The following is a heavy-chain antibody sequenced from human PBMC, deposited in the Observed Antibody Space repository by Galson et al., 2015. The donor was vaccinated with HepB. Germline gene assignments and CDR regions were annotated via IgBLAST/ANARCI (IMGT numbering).Heavy chain of an antibody. J-gene: IGHJ4*02. Sequence: SVKVSCKASGYTFTSYGISWVRQAPGQGLEWMGWISAYNGNTNYAQKLQGRVTMTTDISTSTAYMELRSLRSDDTAVYYCARDVPFPVSGSGSPFDYWGQGTLVTVSS. CDR3: ARDVPFPVSGSGSPFDY. D-gene: IGHD3-10*01. CDR1: GYTFTSYG. V-gene: IGHV1-18*01. CDR2: ISAYNGNT.